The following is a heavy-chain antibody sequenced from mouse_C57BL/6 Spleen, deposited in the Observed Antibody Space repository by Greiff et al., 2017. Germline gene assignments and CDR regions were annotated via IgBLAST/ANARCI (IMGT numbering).Heavy chain of an antibody. CDR2: ISYDGSN. V-gene: IGHV3-6*01. J-gene: IGHJ2*01. D-gene: IGHD1-1*01. Sequence: DVKLQESGPGLVKPSQSLSLTCSVTGYSITSGYYWNWIRQFPGNKLEWMGYISYDGSNNYNPSLKNRISITRDTSKNQFFLKLNSVTTEDTATYYCARAPLYYGSSYEGFDYWGQGTTLTVSS. CDR3: ARAPLYYGSSYEGFDY. CDR1: GYSITSGYY.